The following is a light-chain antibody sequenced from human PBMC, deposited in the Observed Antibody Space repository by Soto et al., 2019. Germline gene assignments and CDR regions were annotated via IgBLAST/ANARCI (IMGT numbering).Light chain of an antibody. Sequence: QSVLSQPASVSGSPGQSITVSCTGTSSDIGSYNYVSWYQQHPGKAPKLIIYEVNNRPSGVSNRFSGSKSGNTASLTVSGLQAEEEADYYCASFTTTSTRVFGTGTKVTVL. CDR2: EVN. CDR3: ASFTTTSTRV. CDR1: SSDIGSYNY. J-gene: IGLJ1*01. V-gene: IGLV2-14*01.